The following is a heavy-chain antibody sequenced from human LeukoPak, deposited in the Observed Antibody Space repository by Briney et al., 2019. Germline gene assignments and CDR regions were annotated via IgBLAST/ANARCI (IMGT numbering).Heavy chain of an antibody. V-gene: IGHV3-23*01. J-gene: IGHJ4*02. CDR3: AKVASADAKARLNY. Sequence: GGSLRLSCAASGFTFSSYAMSWVRQAPGKGLEWVSAISGSGGGTYYADSVTDRFTISRDYSNNTLYLQMNSLRADDTAVYYRAKVASADAKARLNYWGQGTLVTVSS. D-gene: IGHD6-19*01. CDR1: GFTFSSYA. CDR2: ISGSGGGT.